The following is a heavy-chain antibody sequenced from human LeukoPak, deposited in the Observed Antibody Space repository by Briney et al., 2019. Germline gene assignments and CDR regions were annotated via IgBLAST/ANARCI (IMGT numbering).Heavy chain of an antibody. V-gene: IGHV4-34*01. CDR3: ARVSSVAAPFDL. CDR2: INHSGGT. CDR1: GGSFSGYY. D-gene: IGHD6-19*01. Sequence: PSETLSLTCAVYGGSFSGYYWSWIRQPPGKGLEWIGEINHSGGTNYNPSLKSRVTISVDTSKNQFSLKLSSVTAADTAVYYCARVSSVAAPFDLWGRGTLVTVSS. J-gene: IGHJ2*01.